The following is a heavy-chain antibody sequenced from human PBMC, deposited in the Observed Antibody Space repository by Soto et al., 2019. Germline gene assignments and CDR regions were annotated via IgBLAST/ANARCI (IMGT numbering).Heavy chain of an antibody. CDR1: GGTFSSYA. V-gene: IGHV1-69*01. CDR2: SIPIFGTA. D-gene: IGHD5-18*01. J-gene: IGHJ5*02. Sequence: QVQLVQSGAEVKKPGYSVKVSCKASGGTFSSYAISWVRQAPGQGLEWMGGSIPIFGTANYAQKFQGRVTITADESTSTAYMELSSLRSEDTAVYYCASLSGYSYARPLEGWFDPWGQGTLVTVSS. CDR3: ASLSGYSYARPLEGWFDP.